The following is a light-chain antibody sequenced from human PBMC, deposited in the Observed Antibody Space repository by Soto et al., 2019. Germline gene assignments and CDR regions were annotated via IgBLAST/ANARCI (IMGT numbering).Light chain of an antibody. CDR2: DVS. CDR3: SSYTSRSTYV. J-gene: IGLJ1*01. CDR1: SSDAGGYNY. Sequence: QSALTQPASVSGSPGQSITICCTGTSSDAGGYNYVSWYQQHPGKAPKLTIYDVSNRPSGVSNRFSGSKSGNTASLTISGLQAEDEADYYCSSYTSRSTYVFGTGNKVTVL. V-gene: IGLV2-14*01.